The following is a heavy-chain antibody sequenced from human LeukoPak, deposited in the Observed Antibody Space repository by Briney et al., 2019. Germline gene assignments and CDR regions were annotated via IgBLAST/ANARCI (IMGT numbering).Heavy chain of an antibody. J-gene: IGHJ4*02. CDR1: GFTFSSHS. CDR3: ARVPSDFWSGYYFDY. CDR2: ISSSSSYI. D-gene: IGHD3-3*01. V-gene: IGHV3-21*01. Sequence: GGSLRLSCAASGFTFSSHSMNWVRQAPGKGLEWVSSISSSSSYIYYADSRKGRFTSSRDNAKNSLYLQMNSLRAEDTAVYYCARVPSDFWSGYYFDYWGQGTLVTVSS.